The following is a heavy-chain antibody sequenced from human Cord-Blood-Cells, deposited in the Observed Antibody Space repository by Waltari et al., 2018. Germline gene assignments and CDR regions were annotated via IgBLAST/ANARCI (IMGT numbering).Heavy chain of an antibody. CDR2: IYHSGST. D-gene: IGHD2-2*01. CDR1: GYSISSGYY. J-gene: IGHJ5*02. CDR3: AREAGSSPKMGWFDP. Sequence: KPSETLSLTCTVSGYSISSGYYWGWIRQPPGKGLEWIGSIYHSGSTYFNPSLKSRVTISVDTSKNQFSLKLSSVTAADTAVYYCAREAGSSPKMGWFDPWGQGTLVTVSS. V-gene: IGHV4-38-2*02.